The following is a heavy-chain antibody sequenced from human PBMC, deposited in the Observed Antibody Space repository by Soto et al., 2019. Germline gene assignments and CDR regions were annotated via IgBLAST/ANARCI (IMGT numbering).Heavy chain of an antibody. CDR2: ISGSGGNI. V-gene: IGHV3-64D*06. CDR1: GFTFSHHS. CDR3: VKVSGYCTGGSCFSYFDY. Sequence: VQLVQSGGGVVQPGGSLRLSCAASGFTFSHHSLYWVRQPPGKGLQCVSSISGSGGNIYYAESVKGRFTISRDNSKNTLYLQMTSLSSEDSAVYYCVKVSGYCTGGSCFSYFDYWGQGTPVTVSS. J-gene: IGHJ4*02. D-gene: IGHD2-15*01.